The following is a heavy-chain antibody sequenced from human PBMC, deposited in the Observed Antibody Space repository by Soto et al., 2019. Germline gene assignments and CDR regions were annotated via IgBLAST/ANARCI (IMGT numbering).Heavy chain of an antibody. CDR2: ISAYNGNT. CDR3: ARGGTYSIGGYYYCYYGMDV. V-gene: IGHV1-18*01. Sequence: QVQLVQSGAEVKKPGASVKVSCKASGYTFTSYGISWVRQAPGQGLEWMGWISAYNGNTNYAHKRQGRGTMTTDTSTSTAYMERRSLGSDDTAVYYCARGGTYSIGGYYYCYYGMDVWGQGTTVTFSS. CDR1: GYTFTSYG. D-gene: IGHD4-4*01. J-gene: IGHJ6*02.